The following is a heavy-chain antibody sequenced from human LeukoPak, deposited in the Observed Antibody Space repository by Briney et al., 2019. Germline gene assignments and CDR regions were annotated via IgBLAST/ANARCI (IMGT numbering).Heavy chain of an antibody. V-gene: IGHV4-39*01. J-gene: IGHJ4*02. D-gene: IGHD5-12*01. CDR1: GASVISSSYY. CDR2: IYYSGST. Sequence: SETLSLTCSVSGASVISSSYYWGWIRQPPGKGLEWIGSIYYSGSTYYNPSLKSRVTISVDTSKNQFSLKLSSVTAADTAVYYCATSGGIVAKLDYWGQGTLVTVSS. CDR3: ATSGGIVAKLDY.